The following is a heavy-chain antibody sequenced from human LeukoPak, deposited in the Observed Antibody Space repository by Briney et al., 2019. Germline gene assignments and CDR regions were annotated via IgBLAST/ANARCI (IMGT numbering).Heavy chain of an antibody. CDR3: AREDGYNYGFGGSFDY. V-gene: IGHV3-30-3*01. D-gene: IGHD5-24*01. J-gene: IGHJ4*02. CDR1: GFTFSSYA. CDR2: ISYDGSNK. Sequence: PGGSLRLSWAASGFTFSSYAMHWVRQAPGKGLEWVAVISYDGSNKYYADSVKGRFTISRDNSKNTLYLQMNSLRAEDTAVYYCAREDGYNYGFGGSFDYWGQGTLVTVSS.